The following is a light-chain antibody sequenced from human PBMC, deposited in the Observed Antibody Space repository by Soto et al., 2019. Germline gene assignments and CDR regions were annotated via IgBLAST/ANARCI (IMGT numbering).Light chain of an antibody. Sequence: EVVMTQSPATLSVSPGERATLSCRASQSVDSNLAWYQQKPGQAPRLLIFGASTRATGIPVRFSGSGSGTEFTLTISSLQSEDFAVYSCQQYNNWPRTFGQGTKVEIK. CDR2: GAS. V-gene: IGKV3-15*01. CDR1: QSVDSN. J-gene: IGKJ1*01. CDR3: QQYNNWPRT.